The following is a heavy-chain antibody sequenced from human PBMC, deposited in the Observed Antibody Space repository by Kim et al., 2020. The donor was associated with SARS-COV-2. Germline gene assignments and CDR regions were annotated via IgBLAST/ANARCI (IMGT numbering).Heavy chain of an antibody. CDR3: ARGLYYDTTSYQYALDD. D-gene: IGHD3-22*01. Sequence: GGSLRLSCAASGFTVSSKYMSWFRQAPGKGLEWVSVIYSDDTTYYGDSVKGRFTISRDNSKNTLFLQMHSLRAEDTAVYYCARGLYYDTTSYQYALDDWGQGTLVTVSS. J-gene: IGHJ4*02. CDR2: IYSDDTT. V-gene: IGHV3-53*01. CDR1: GFTVSSKY.